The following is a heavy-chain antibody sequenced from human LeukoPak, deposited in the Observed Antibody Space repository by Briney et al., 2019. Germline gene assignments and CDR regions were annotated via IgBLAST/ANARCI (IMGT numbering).Heavy chain of an antibody. Sequence: PSETLSLTCTVSGGSISSGGYYWSWIRQHPGKGLEWIGYIYYSGSTYYNPSLKSRVTISVDTSKNQFSLKLSSVTAADTAVYYCARGPPHYDFWSGYYRYWGQGTLVTVSS. J-gene: IGHJ4*02. CDR1: GGSISSGGYY. V-gene: IGHV4-31*03. CDR3: ARGPPHYDFWSGYYRY. D-gene: IGHD3-3*01. CDR2: IYYSGST.